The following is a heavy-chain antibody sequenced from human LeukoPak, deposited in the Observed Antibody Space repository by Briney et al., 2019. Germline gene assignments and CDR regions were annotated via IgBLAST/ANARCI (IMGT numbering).Heavy chain of an antibody. CDR2: IYYSGST. V-gene: IGHV4-39*01. Sequence: SETLSLTCTVSGGSISSSSYYWGWIRQPPGKGLEWIGSIYYSGSTYYNPSLKSRVTISVDTSKNQFSLKLSSVTAADTAVYYCARQLNVGYMDVWGKGTTVTVSS. CDR1: GGSISSSSYY. CDR3: ARQLNVGYMDV. J-gene: IGHJ6*03.